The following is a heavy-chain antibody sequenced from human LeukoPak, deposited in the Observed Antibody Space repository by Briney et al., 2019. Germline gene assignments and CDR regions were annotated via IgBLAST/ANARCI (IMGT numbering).Heavy chain of an antibody. J-gene: IGHJ6*03. CDR1: GGSISSSNW. CDR3: ARTKSAAPYYYYYMDV. Sequence: PSETLSLTCAVSGGSISSSNWWSWVRQPPGKGLEWIGEIYHSGSTNYNPSLKSRVTISVDKSKNQFSLKLSSVTAADTAVYYCARTKSAAPYYYYYMDVWGKGTTVTVSS. V-gene: IGHV4-4*02. CDR2: IYHSGST.